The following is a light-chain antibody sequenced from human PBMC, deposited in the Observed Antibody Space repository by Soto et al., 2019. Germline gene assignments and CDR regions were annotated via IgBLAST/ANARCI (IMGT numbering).Light chain of an antibody. CDR1: SSDVGSYNL. CDR2: EGS. V-gene: IGLV2-23*01. Sequence: QSVLTQPASVAGSPGKSITISCTGTSSDVGSYNLVSWYQQHPGKAPKLMIYEGSKRPSGVSNRFSGSKSGNTASLTISGLQAEDEADYYCCSYAGSSTSKVFGGGTKVTVL. CDR3: CSYAGSSTSKV. J-gene: IGLJ3*02.